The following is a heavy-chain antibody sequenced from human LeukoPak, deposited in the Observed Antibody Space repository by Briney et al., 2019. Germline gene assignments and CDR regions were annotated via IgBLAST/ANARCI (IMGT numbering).Heavy chain of an antibody. D-gene: IGHD5-18*01. Sequence: SETLSFTSTVYGGSISSYYWSWLRPPQGKGLEWCGNIYYGGSSNYTPSLKSRVTISVDTSKNQFSLKLSSATAADTAVYYCARDNRGYSYGSSVYYYYMDVWGKGTTVTVSS. CDR1: GGSISSYY. CDR3: ARDNRGYSYGSSVYYYYMDV. V-gene: IGHV4-59*01. CDR2: IYYGGSS. J-gene: IGHJ6*03.